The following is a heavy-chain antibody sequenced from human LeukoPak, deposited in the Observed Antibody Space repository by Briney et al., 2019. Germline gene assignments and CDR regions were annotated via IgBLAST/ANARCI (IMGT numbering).Heavy chain of an antibody. Sequence: PSETLSLTCTVSGGSISSSSYYWGWIRQPPGKGLERIGSIYYSGSTYYNPSLKSRVTISVDTSKNQFSLKLSSVTAADTAVYYCASPIVGATTGDYWGQGTLVTVSS. V-gene: IGHV4-39*01. CDR2: IYYSGST. J-gene: IGHJ4*02. CDR1: GGSISSSSYY. CDR3: ASPIVGATTGDY. D-gene: IGHD1-26*01.